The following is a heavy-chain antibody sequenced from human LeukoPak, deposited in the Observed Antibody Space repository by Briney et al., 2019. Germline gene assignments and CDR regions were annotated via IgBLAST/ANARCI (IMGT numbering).Heavy chain of an antibody. Sequence: SETMSLTCTVSGRFITNYYWSWIRQPPGKGLEWIGYIYYSGSTNYNPSLKSRVTISVDTSKNQFSLKLSSVTAADTAVYYCARSPPLDYDFWSGCDYWGQGTLVTVSS. D-gene: IGHD3-3*01. J-gene: IGHJ4*02. CDR1: GRFITNYY. V-gene: IGHV4-59*01. CDR3: ARSPPLDYDFWSGCDY. CDR2: IYYSGST.